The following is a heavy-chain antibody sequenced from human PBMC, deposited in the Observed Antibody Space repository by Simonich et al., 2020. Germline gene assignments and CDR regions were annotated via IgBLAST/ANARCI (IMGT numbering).Heavy chain of an antibody. V-gene: IGHV4-59*08. CDR2: IYYSGRT. Sequence: QVQLQESGPGLVKPSETLSLTCTVSGGSISSYYWSWIRQPPGKGLEWIWYIYYSGRTHYNPSLKSRVTISVDTSKNQFSLKLSSVTAADTAVYYCARLPDYWGQGTLVTVSS. J-gene: IGHJ4*02. CDR1: GGSISSYY. CDR3: ARLPDY.